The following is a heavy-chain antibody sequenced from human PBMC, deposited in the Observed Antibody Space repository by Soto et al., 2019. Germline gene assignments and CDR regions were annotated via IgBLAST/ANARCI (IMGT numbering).Heavy chain of an antibody. Sequence: GGSLRLSCAASGFTFDDYAMHWVRQAPGKGLEWVSGISWNSGSIGYADSVKGRFTISRDNAKNSLYLQMNSLRAEDTALYYCAKDFCYCSSTSCYYCCMDVWGQGTTVTVSS. CDR2: ISWNSGSI. J-gene: IGHJ6*02. D-gene: IGHD2-2*01. CDR3: AKDFCYCSSTSCYYCCMDV. CDR1: GFTFDDYA. V-gene: IGHV3-9*01.